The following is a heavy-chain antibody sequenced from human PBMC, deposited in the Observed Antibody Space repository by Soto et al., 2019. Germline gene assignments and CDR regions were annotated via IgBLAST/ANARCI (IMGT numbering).Heavy chain of an antibody. Sequence: PSETLSLTCAVSGGSISSGGYSWSWIRQPPGKGLEWIGYIYHSGSTYYNPSLKSRVTISVDRSKNQFSLKLSSVTAADTAVYYCARLLDNRLDPWGQGTLVTVSS. CDR1: GGSISSGGYS. CDR3: ARLLDNRLDP. J-gene: IGHJ5*02. V-gene: IGHV4-30-2*01. CDR2: IYHSGST.